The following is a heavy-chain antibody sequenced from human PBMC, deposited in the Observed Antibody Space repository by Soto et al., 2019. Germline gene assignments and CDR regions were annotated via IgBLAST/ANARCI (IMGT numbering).Heavy chain of an antibody. D-gene: IGHD3-10*01. CDR1: GGSFSGYY. V-gene: IGHV4-34*01. Sequence: SETLSLTCAVYGGSFSGYYWSWIRQPPGRGLEWIGEIDHSETTNYNTSLKSRLTISVDTSKNQFSLQLSSVTAADTAVYYCARSYYYDSESPSAPFDYWGRGNLVTVSS. J-gene: IGHJ4*02. CDR3: ARSYYYDSESPSAPFDY. CDR2: IDHSETT.